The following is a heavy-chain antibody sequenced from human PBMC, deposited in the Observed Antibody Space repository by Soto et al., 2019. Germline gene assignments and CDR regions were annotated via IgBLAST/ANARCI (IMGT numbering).Heavy chain of an antibody. D-gene: IGHD3-10*01. V-gene: IGHV1-8*01. J-gene: IGHJ5*02. CDR2: MNPNSGNT. Sequence: SVKFSCHPSGYTFTSYDINWVRQATGQGLEWMGWMNPNSGNTGYAQKFQGRVTMTRNTSISTAYMELSSLRSEDTAVYYCARGEPGVNLFDPWRQGTLVTVSS. CDR3: ARGEPGVNLFDP. CDR1: GYTFTSYD.